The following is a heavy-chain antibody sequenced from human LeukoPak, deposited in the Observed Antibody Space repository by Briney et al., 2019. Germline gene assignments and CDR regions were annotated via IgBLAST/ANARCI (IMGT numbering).Heavy chain of an antibody. Sequence: MTSETLSLTCTVSGGSISSSSSYWGWIRQPPGKGLEWIGSIYYSGSTYYNPSLKSRVTISVDTSKNQFSLKLSSMTAADTAVYYCARDVAGNTFDYWGQGTLVTVSS. CDR2: IYYSGST. J-gene: IGHJ4*02. D-gene: IGHD5-12*01. V-gene: IGHV4-39*07. CDR3: ARDVAGNTFDY. CDR1: GGSISSSSSY.